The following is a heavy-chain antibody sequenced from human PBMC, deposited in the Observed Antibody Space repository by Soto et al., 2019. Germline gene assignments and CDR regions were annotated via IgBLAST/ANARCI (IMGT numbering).Heavy chain of an antibody. V-gene: IGHV1-18*01. CDR2: ISAYNGNT. Sequence: ASVKVSCKASGYTFTSYGISWVRQAPGQGLEWMGWISAYNGNTNYAQKLQGRVTMTTDTSTSTVYMELRSLRSDDTAVYYCGYCSGGSCYSNWFDPWGQGTLVTVSS. J-gene: IGHJ5*02. CDR3: GYCSGGSCYSNWFDP. CDR1: GYTFTSYG. D-gene: IGHD2-15*01.